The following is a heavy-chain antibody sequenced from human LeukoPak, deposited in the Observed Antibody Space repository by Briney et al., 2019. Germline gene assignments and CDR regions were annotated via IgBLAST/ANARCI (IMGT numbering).Heavy chain of an antibody. J-gene: IGHJ6*03. CDR1: GFTFSSYS. Sequence: GGSLRLSCAASGFTFSSYSMNWVRLAPGKGLEWVSSISSSSSYIDYADSVKGRFTISRDNAENSLYLQMNSLRDEDTAVYYCARDPYSGGYGPYYYYYMDVWGKGTTVTISS. CDR3: ARDPYSGGYGPYYYYYMDV. V-gene: IGHV3-21*01. CDR2: ISSSSSYI. D-gene: IGHD1-26*01.